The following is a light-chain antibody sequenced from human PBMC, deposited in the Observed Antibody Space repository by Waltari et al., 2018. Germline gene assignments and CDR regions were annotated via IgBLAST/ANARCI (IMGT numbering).Light chain of an antibody. CDR3: QAWDSSTYHVV. CDR2: QDT. CDR1: KLGDKY. V-gene: IGLV3-1*01. J-gene: IGLJ2*01. Sequence: SYELTQPPSVSVSPGQTASIPCPGDKLGDKYARWYQQKPGQSPVLVLYQDTTRPSGIPERFSGSNSGNTATLTISGTQAIDEAEYYCQAWDSSTYHVVFGGGTKLTVL.